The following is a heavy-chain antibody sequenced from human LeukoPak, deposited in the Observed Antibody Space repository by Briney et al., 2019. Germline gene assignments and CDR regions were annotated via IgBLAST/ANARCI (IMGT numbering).Heavy chain of an antibody. CDR1: EFSVGSNY. CDR2: IYSGGST. V-gene: IGHV3-66*01. J-gene: IGHJ5*02. Sequence: PGGSLRLSCAASEFSVGSNYMTWVRQAPGKGLEWVSLIYSGGSTYYADSVKGRFTISRDNSKNTLYLQMNSLRAEDTAVYYCARDYDILTGYSNWFDPWGQGTLVTVSS. D-gene: IGHD3-9*01. CDR3: ARDYDILTGYSNWFDP.